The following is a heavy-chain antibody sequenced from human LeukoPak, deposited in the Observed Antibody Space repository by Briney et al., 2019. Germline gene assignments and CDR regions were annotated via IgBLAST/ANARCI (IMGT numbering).Heavy chain of an antibody. J-gene: IGHJ6*02. V-gene: IGHV5-51*01. D-gene: IGHD4-11*01. CDR1: GYSFTNYW. Sequence: GESLKISCKGSGYSFTNYWIVWVRQMPGKGLEWMGIIYPGDSDTRYSPSFQGQVTISADKSMSTAYLQWSSLKASDTAMYYCARLGNSNPCYYGMDVWGQGTTVTVSS. CDR2: IYPGDSDT. CDR3: ARLGNSNPCYYGMDV.